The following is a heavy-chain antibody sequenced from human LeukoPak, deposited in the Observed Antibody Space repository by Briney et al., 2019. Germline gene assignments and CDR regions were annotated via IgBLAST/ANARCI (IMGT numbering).Heavy chain of an antibody. CDR2: MNPNSGNT. J-gene: IGHJ6*02. V-gene: IGHV1-8*01. D-gene: IGHD3-10*01. CDR1: GYTFTSYD. Sequence: ASVKVSCKASGYTFTSYDIDWVRQATGQGLEWMGWMNPNSGNTGYAQKFQGRVTMTRNTSISTAYMELSSLRSEDTAVYYCARDRAVRGVIIARYYYYGMDVWGQGTTVTVSS. CDR3: ARDRAVRGVIIARYYYYGMDV.